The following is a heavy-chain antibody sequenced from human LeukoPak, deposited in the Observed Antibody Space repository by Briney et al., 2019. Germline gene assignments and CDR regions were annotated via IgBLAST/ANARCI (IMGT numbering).Heavy chain of an antibody. CDR2: ISAYNGNT. Sequence: ASVKVSCKASGYTFTSYGISWVRQAPGQGLEWMGWISAYNGNTNYAQKLQGRVNMTTDTSTSTAYMELRSLRSDDTAVYYCARGGKRITIFGVVTSSFDYWGQGTLVTVSS. CDR3: ARGGKRITIFGVVTSSFDY. V-gene: IGHV1-18*01. D-gene: IGHD3-3*01. J-gene: IGHJ4*02. CDR1: GYTFTSYG.